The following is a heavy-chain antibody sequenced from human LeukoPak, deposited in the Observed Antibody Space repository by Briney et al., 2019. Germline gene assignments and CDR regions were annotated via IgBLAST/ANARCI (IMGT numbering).Heavy chain of an antibody. CDR2: INNDGSYT. D-gene: IGHD6-13*01. CDR1: GFTFSSYW. CDR3: AREVEAAGKTLDY. V-gene: IGHV3-74*01. Sequence: GGSLRLSCAASGFTFSSYWMHWVRQAPGKGLVWVSRINNDGSYTTYADSVKGRFTISRDNAKNTLYLQMNSLRAEDTALYYCAREVEAAGKTLDYWGQGTLATVSS. J-gene: IGHJ4*02.